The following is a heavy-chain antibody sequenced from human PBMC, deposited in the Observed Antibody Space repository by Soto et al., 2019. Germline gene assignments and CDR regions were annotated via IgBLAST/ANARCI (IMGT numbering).Heavy chain of an antibody. Sequence: EVQLVESGRGLVQPGGSLRLSCAASGFTVSSKYMNWVRQAPGKGLEWVSVIYSGGSTYYADSVKGRFTISRDNSKNTLYLQMNSLRGEDTAVYYCAREGPGTPDYWGQGTLVTVSS. CDR3: AREGPGTPDY. D-gene: IGHD1-1*01. J-gene: IGHJ4*02. CDR1: GFTVSSKY. V-gene: IGHV3-66*01. CDR2: IYSGGST.